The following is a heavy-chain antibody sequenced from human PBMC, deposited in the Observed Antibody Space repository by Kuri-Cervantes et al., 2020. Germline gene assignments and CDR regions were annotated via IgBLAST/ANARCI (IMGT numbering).Heavy chain of an antibody. J-gene: IGHJ4*02. V-gene: IGHV3-48*03. CDR1: GFTCSSYE. D-gene: IGHD5-12*01. Sequence: GESLKISCAASGFTCSSYEMNWVRQAPGKGLEWVSYISSSGSTIYYADSVKGRFTISRDDSKSTLYLQMNSLRVEDTAVYYCARARFSGYEYFENWGQGTLVTVSS. CDR3: ARARFSGYEYFEN. CDR2: ISSSGSTI.